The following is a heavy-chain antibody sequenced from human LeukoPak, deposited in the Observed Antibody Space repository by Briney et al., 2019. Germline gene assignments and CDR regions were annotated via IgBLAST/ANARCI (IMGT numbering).Heavy chain of an antibody. V-gene: IGHV1-8*01. D-gene: IGHD4-17*01. CDR3: ARGVISYGDHFYYMDV. J-gene: IGHJ6*03. Sequence: GASVEVSCKASGYTFSSYDINWVRQATGQGLEWMGWMNPNSGNKGYVQKFQGRVTVTRNTSISTAYMELSSLRSEDTAVYYCARGVISYGDHFYYMDVWGKGTTVTISS. CDR2: MNPNSGNK. CDR1: GYTFSSYD.